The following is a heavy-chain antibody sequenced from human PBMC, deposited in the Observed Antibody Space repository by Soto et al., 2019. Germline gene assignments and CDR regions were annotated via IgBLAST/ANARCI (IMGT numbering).Heavy chain of an antibody. V-gene: IGHV4-59*08. J-gene: IGHJ6*02. CDR3: ARQGFGPLHGLVDV. CDR2: VHHSWGS. CDR1: GGSINSYY. D-gene: IGHD3-10*01. Sequence: QVQLQESGPGLAKPSETLSLSCTVSGGSINSYYWSWIRQSPGKRMEWIGYVHHSWGSSYNPSLQSRVAISLDTSKSQFSLKVTSVTATDTAVYYCARQGFGPLHGLVDVWGQGTTVTVSS.